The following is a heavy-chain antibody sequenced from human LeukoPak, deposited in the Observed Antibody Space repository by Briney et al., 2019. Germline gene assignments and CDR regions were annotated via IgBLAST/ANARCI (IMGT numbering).Heavy chain of an antibody. V-gene: IGHV3-30*02. CDR3: AKEKLERPYYFDY. Sequence: GGSLRLSCAASGFAFSSYGMHWVRQAPGKGLEWVAYIHYDSSTEDYADSVKGRFTISRGNSKNTLYLQMNSLRAEDTAVYYCAKEKLERPYYFDYWGQGTLVTVSS. J-gene: IGHJ4*02. CDR1: GFAFSSYG. D-gene: IGHD1-1*01. CDR2: IHYDSSTE.